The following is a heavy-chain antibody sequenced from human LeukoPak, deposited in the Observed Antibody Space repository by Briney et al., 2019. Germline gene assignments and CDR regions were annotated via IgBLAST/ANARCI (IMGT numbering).Heavy chain of an antibody. D-gene: IGHD2-2*01. CDR2: ICCSGGST. Sequence: GSLRLSCAASGFTFSSYAMRWVRQAPGEGLEWVSAICCSGGSTYYADSVKGRFTISRDNSKNTLYLQMNSLRAEDTAVYYCAKDLIVAVPAADWFDPWGQGTLVTVSS. CDR3: AKDLIVAVPAADWFDP. CDR1: GFTFSSYA. J-gene: IGHJ5*02. V-gene: IGHV3-23*01.